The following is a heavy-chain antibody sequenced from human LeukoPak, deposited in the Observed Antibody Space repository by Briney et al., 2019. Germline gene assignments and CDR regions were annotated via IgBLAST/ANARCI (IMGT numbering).Heavy chain of an antibody. J-gene: IGHJ4*02. CDR1: GYTFTNYG. D-gene: IGHD3-10*01. CDR3: ARDRDVGY. Sequence: ASVKVSYKTSGYTFTNYGISWMRQAPGQGLEWMGRINPNSGGTNYAQKFQGRVTMTRDTSISTAYMELSRLRSDDTAVYYCARDRDVGYWGQGTLVTVSS. CDR2: INPNSGGT. V-gene: IGHV1-2*06.